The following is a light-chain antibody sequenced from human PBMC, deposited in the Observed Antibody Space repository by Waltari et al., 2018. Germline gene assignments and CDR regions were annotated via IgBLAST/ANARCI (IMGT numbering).Light chain of an antibody. V-gene: IGLV1-44*01. CDR3: AAWADSLSGYV. Sequence: QSVLTQPPSASGTPGQRVTISCSGSMSNLEGDINSWLQHLPGRAPTLLIYNNNQRPAGVPSRFSASKSGTSASLAISGLQSEDEADYYCAAWADSLSGYVFGTGTKVTVL. J-gene: IGLJ1*01. CDR1: MSNLEGDI. CDR2: NNN.